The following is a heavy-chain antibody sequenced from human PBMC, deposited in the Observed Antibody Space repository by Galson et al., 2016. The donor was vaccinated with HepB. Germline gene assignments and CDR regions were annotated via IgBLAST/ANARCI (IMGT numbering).Heavy chain of an antibody. V-gene: IGHV1-24*01. CDR1: GYTFTELC. CDR2: FDPDNGET. Sequence: SVKVSCKVSGYTFTELCIHWVRQAPGKGLEWMGGFDPDNGETIYAQKFQGRVTVTEDTSTDTAYMELSSLRSEDTAVYYCATARYRITWNFSYYDGLDVRGHGTTATVSS. J-gene: IGHJ6*02. D-gene: IGHD6-13*01. CDR3: ATARYRITWNFSYYDGLDV.